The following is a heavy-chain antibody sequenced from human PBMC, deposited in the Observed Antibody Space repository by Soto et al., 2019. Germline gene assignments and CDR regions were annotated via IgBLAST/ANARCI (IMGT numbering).Heavy chain of an antibody. D-gene: IGHD5-12*01. CDR2: ISSGGNTI. V-gene: IGHV3-11*01. CDR3: ARSRGLYSGYDNNWFDP. Sequence: QVQLVESGGGLVKPGGSLRLSCAASGFTLSDYYMTWIRQAPGKGLEWVSYISSGGNTIYYADSVKGRFTTSRDNAKKSLYLHMNSLRAEDTAVYYCARSRGLYSGYDNNWFDPWGRGPLVTVCS. J-gene: IGHJ5*02. CDR1: GFTLSDYY.